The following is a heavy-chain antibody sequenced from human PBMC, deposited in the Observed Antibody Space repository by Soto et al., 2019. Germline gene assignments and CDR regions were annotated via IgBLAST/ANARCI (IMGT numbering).Heavy chain of an antibody. CDR2: IRRGGTRV. V-gene: IGHV3-11*01. Sequence: PGGSLRLSCEASAVTLSDYFMTWIRQSPGKGLEWVSFIRRGGTRVVYADSVKGRFTISWDNAKKSLFLEMSSLRAEDTAVYYCGLNSGYYYSDAFDIWGQGTLVTVSS. D-gene: IGHD3-22*01. CDR3: GLNSGYYYSDAFDI. CDR1: AVTLSDYF. J-gene: IGHJ3*02.